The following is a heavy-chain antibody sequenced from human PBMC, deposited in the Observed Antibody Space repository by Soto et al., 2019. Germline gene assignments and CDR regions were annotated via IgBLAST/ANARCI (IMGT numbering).Heavy chain of an antibody. V-gene: IGHV3-13*04. CDR3: ARAIGPTLFDY. CDR1: GFTFSSYD. J-gene: IGHJ4*02. D-gene: IGHD3-22*01. Sequence: GGSLTLSCSAAGFTFSSYDMHWVRQGPGKGLEWVSAIGTAGGTNYAGSVKGRFTISRENAKNSLYLQMNSLRAGDTAIYFCARAIGPTLFDYWGQGTLVTVSS. CDR2: IGTAGGT.